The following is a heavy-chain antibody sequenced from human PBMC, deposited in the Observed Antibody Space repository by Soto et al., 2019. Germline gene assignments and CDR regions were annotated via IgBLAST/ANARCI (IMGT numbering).Heavy chain of an antibody. J-gene: IGHJ6*02. Sequence: QVQLVQSGAEVKNPGPSVKVSCKASGYSFTRYGIGWARQAPGQGLEWMGWINAYNGNTNYAQNLQGRLTLTTDTSTTPAYMELRSLRSNDTAIYYCAMVDVYVTPSPQDVWGQGTTVTVSS. CDR2: INAYNGNT. V-gene: IGHV1-18*01. CDR1: GYSFTRYG. CDR3: AMVDVYVTPSPQDV. D-gene: IGHD3-16*01.